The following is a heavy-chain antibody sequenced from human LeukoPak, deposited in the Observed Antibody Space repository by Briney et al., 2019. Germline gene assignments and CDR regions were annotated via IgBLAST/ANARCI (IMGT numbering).Heavy chain of an antibody. CDR1: GFTFSSYA. CDR2: ISSNGGST. CDR3: ARSPSYYYYMDV. Sequence: GGSLRLSCAASGFTFSSYAIHWVRQAPGKGLEYVSAISSNGGSTYYANSMKGRFTISRDNSKNTLYLQMGSLRAEDMAVYYCARSPSYYYYMDVWGKGTTVTVSS. V-gene: IGHV3-64*01. J-gene: IGHJ6*03.